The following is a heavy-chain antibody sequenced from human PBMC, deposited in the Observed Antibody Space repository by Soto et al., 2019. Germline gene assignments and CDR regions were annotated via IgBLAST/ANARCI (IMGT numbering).Heavy chain of an antibody. V-gene: IGHV4-59*01. CDR2: IYYSGST. CDR3: AKGLTMVRGVITYFDY. Sequence: SETLSLTCPVSGCSISSYYWSWIRQPPGKGLEWIGYIYYSGSTNYNPSLKGRVTISVDTSKNQFSLKLSSVTAADTAVYYCAKGLTMVRGVITYFDYWGQGTLVTVSS. D-gene: IGHD3-10*01. J-gene: IGHJ4*02. CDR1: GCSISSYY.